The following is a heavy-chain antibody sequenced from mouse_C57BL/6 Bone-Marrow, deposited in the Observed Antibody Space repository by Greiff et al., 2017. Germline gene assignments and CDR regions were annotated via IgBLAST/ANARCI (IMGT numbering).Heavy chain of an antibody. V-gene: IGHV1-7*01. CDR3: ARSYYSNYVYWYFDV. CDR2: INPSSGYT. Sequence: LQESGAELAKPGASVKLSCKASGYTFTSYWMHWVKQRPGKGLEWIGYINPSSGYTKYNQKFKDKATLTADKSSSTAYMQLSSLTYEDSAVYYCARSYYSNYVYWYFDVWGTGTTVTVSS. D-gene: IGHD2-5*01. CDR1: GYTFTSYW. J-gene: IGHJ1*03.